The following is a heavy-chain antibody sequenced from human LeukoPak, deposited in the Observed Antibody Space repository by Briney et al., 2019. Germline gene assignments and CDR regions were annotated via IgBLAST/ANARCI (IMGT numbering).Heavy chain of an antibody. CDR2: ISSSSSTI. V-gene: IGHV3-48*01. J-gene: IGHJ4*02. CDR1: GFTFSSYS. D-gene: IGHD5-18*01. CDR3: ARDLRGGQRGYSYGIGSG. Sequence: PGGSLRLSCAASGFTFSSYSMNWVRQAPGKGLEWVSYISSSSSTIYYADSVKGRFTISRDNAKNSLYLQMNSLRAEDTAVYYCARDLRGGQRGYSYGIGSGWGQGTLVTVSS.